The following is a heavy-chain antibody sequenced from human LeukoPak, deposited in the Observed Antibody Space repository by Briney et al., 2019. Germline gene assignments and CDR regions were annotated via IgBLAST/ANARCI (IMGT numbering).Heavy chain of an antibody. J-gene: IGHJ4*02. D-gene: IGHD3-22*01. CDR3: ARGVDYYENSGTIDY. Sequence: GGSLRLSCAASGFTFSSYSMNWVRQAPGKGLEWVSSISSSSSYIYYADSVKGRFTISRDNSKNTLYLQMNSLRAEDTAVYYCARGVDYYENSGTIDYWGQGTLVTVSS. CDR2: ISSSSSYI. CDR1: GFTFSSYS. V-gene: IGHV3-21*01.